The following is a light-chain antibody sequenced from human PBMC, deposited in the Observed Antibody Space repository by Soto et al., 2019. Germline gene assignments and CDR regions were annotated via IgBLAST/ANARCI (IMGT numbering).Light chain of an antibody. V-gene: IGKV3-20*01. CDR2: ATS. J-gene: IGKJ4*01. CDR3: QQANSFPLT. CDR1: QTISSTY. Sequence: EIVLTQSPGTLSLSPGDRATLSCRASQTISSTYLAWYQQKPGQAPRLLIYATSTRATGIPDRFSGSGSGTDFTLTISRLEPEDFATYHCQQANSFPLTFGGGTKVEIK.